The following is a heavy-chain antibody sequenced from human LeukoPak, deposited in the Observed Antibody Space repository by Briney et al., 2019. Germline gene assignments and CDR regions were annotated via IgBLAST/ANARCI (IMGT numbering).Heavy chain of an antibody. Sequence: SQTLSLTCAISGYRVSSNSAAWNWIRQSPSRGLEWLGRTYYRYKWNNDYPVSVKSQITINPDTSKNQFALQLNSVTPEGTAVYYCARGTMIVVVKEDYWGQGTLVTVSS. J-gene: IGHJ4*02. CDR3: ARGTMIVVVKEDY. CDR1: GYRVSSNSAA. D-gene: IGHD3-22*01. CDR2: TYYRYKWNN. V-gene: IGHV6-1*01.